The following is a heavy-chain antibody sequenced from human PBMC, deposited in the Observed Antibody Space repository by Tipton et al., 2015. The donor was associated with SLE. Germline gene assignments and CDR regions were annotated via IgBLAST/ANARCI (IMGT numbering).Heavy chain of an antibody. Sequence: TLSLTCTVSGYSISSGYYWGWIRQPPGKGLEWIGSIYHSGSTYYNPSLMSRVTISVDTSKNQFSLNLSPLTAADTAVYFCARDLEEEYDYVWGSDYWGQGTLVTVSS. J-gene: IGHJ4*02. D-gene: IGHD3-16*01. CDR3: ARDLEEEYDYVWGSDY. V-gene: IGHV4-38-2*02. CDR1: GYSISSGYY. CDR2: IYHSGST.